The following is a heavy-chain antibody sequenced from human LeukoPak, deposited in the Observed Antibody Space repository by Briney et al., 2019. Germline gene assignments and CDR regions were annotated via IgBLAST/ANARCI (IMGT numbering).Heavy chain of an antibody. V-gene: IGHV4-59*01. CDR3: ANYYDSGIGVWYFDY. Sequence: SETLSLTCTVSGGSISSYYWSWIRQPPGKGLEWIGYIYYSGSTNYNPSLKSRVTISVGTSKNQFSLKLSSVTAADTAVYYCANYYDSGIGVWYFDYWGQGTLVPVSS. D-gene: IGHD3-22*01. CDR1: GGSISSYY. J-gene: IGHJ4*02. CDR2: IYYSGST.